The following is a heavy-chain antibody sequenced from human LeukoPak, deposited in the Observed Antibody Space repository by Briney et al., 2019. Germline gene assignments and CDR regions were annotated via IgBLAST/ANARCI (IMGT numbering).Heavy chain of an antibody. J-gene: IGHJ5*02. D-gene: IGHD6-13*01. CDR3: ARPPGRQQLVRPHHWFDP. CDR1: GGSFSDYY. V-gene: IGHV4-34*01. CDR2: IHHSGST. Sequence: SETLSLTCAVDGGSFSDYYWSWIRQPPGKGLEWIGEIHHSGSTNYNPSLKSRVTMSVDTSKNQFSLKLSSLTAADTAVYFCARPPGRQQLVRPHHWFDPWGQGTLVIVSS.